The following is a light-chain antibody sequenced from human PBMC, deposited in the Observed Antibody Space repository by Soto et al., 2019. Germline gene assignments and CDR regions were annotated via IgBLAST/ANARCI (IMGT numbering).Light chain of an antibody. Sequence: QSALTQPASVSGSPGQSITISCAGTSSDVGGYNFVSWYQHHPGKVPKLMIYDVSNRPSGVSNRFSGSKSGNTASLTISGLHAEDGADYYGSSYTSSSPLVFGGRTKVTVL. CDR3: SSYTSSSPLV. CDR2: DVS. J-gene: IGLJ2*01. CDR1: SSDVGGYNF. V-gene: IGLV2-14*03.